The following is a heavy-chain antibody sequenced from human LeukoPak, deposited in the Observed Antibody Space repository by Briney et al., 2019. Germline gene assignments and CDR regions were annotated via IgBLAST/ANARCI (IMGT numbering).Heavy chain of an antibody. J-gene: IGHJ5*02. V-gene: IGHV4-34*01. D-gene: IGHD3-10*01. CDR1: GGSFSGYY. CDR2: INHSGST. CDR3: ARAYGSGSGLDL. Sequence: ASETLSLTCAVYGGSFSGYYWTWLRQPPGKGLEWIGEINHSGSTNYNPSLKSRVTISVDTSKNQFSLMLSSVAAADTAVYYCARAYGSGSGLDLWGQGTLVTVSS.